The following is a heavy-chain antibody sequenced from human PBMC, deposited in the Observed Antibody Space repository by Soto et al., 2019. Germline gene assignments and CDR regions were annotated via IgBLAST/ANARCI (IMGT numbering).Heavy chain of an antibody. CDR2: INPNSGGT. CDR3: ARDEGSGSYYDKPQDYYYYGMDV. J-gene: IGHJ6*02. Sequence: ASVKVSCKASGYTFTGYYMHWVRQAPGQGLEWMGWINPNSGGTNYAQKFQGWVTMTRETSISTAYMGLSRLRSDDTAGYYCARDEGSGSYYDKPQDYYYYGMDVWGQGTTVTVSS. D-gene: IGHD3-10*01. V-gene: IGHV1-2*04. CDR1: GYTFTGYY.